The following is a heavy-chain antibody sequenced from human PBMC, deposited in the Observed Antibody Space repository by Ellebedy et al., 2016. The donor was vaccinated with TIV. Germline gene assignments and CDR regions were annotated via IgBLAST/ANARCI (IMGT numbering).Heavy chain of an antibody. CDR1: RGTFSSYA. CDR3: ARDYYDSSGSDYGMDV. J-gene: IGHJ6*02. CDR2: IIPTFGTA. V-gene: IGHV1-69*13. Sequence: AASVKVSCKASRGTFSSYAIGWVRQAPGQGLEWMGGIIPTFGTANYAQKFQGRVTITADESTSTVYMELSSLKSEDTAVYYCARDYYDSSGSDYGMDVWGQGTTVTVSS. D-gene: IGHD3-22*01.